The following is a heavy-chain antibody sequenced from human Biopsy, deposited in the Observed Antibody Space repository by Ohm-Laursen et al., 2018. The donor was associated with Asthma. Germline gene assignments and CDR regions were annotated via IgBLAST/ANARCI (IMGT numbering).Heavy chain of an antibody. D-gene: IGHD2-21*02. CDR1: GDSIDSGDYS. CDR2: IYRNGDT. J-gene: IGHJ4*02. CDR3: ARGWNCGGDCYSLDS. V-gene: IGHV4-30-2*06. Sequence: SQTLSLTCAVSGDSIDSGDYSWTWIRQSPGVGLEWIGYIYRNGDTYYNPTLKNRVTISIDRSKNQFSLRVRSVTAADTAVYYCARGWNCGGDCYSLDSWGQGTLVTVSS.